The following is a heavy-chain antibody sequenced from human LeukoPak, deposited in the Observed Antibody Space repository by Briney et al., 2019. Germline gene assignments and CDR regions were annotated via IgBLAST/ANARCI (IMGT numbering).Heavy chain of an antibody. J-gene: IGHJ4*02. CDR1: GFTSSDHY. CDR3: ARRGNSSRPFDY. Sequence: LRLSCAASGFTSSDHYMDWVRQPPGKGLEWIGEINHSGSTNYNPSLKSRVTISVDTSKNQFSLKLSSVTAADTAVYYCARRGNSSRPFDYWGQGTLVTVSS. D-gene: IGHD6-13*01. V-gene: IGHV4-34*01. CDR2: INHSGST.